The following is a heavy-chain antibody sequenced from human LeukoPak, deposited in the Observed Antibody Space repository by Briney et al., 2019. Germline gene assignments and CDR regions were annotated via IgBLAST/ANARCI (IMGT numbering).Heavy chain of an antibody. D-gene: IGHD3-9*01. CDR1: GGSISSSSYY. CDR3: AREDILTGPLDY. J-gene: IGHJ4*02. Sequence: PSETLSLTCTVSGGSISSSSYYWGWIRQPPGKGLEWIGSIYYSGSTYYSPSLKSRVTLSVDTSKNQFSLKLSSVTAADTAVYYCAREDILTGPLDYWGQGTLVTVSS. CDR2: IYYSGST. V-gene: IGHV4-39*07.